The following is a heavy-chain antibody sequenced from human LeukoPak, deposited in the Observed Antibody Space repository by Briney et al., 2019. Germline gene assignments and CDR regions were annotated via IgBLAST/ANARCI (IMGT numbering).Heavy chain of an antibody. CDR3: ASRFDY. Sequence: PGGSLRLSCAASGFIFSDYVMNWLRQAPGRGLEWVAYIRYDGSHKYYIDSVKGRFTISRDNAKNSVYLQMDSLRAEDTAVYYCASRFDYWGQGTLVTVSS. J-gene: IGHJ4*02. CDR1: GFIFSDYV. V-gene: IGHV3-30*02. CDR2: IRYDGSHK.